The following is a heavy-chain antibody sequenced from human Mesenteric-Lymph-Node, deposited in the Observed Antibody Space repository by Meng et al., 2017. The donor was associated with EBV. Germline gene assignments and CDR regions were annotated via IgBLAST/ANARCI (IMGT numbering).Heavy chain of an antibody. Sequence: VKLWQSGGGMMKTSEAVTHPCVVYGGSFSGYYWSWVRQPPGKGLEWIGGINHSGAASYNPSLKSRVIISVDTAKNQFSLKLNSLTAADTAVDYCAKGRIVARSPWLNPWGQGILVTVSS. CDR1: GGSFSGYY. J-gene: IGHJ5*02. V-gene: IGHV4-34*01. D-gene: IGHD6-6*01. CDR3: AKGRIVARSPWLNP. CDR2: INHSGAA.